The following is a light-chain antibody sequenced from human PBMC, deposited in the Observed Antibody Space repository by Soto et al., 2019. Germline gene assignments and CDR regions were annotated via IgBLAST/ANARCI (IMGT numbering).Light chain of an antibody. V-gene: IGLV1-47*01. CDR2: RNN. CDR1: SSNIGSNY. CDR3: AAWDDSPVV. J-gene: IGLJ2*01. Sequence: SVLTQPPSASGTPGQRVTISCSGSSSNIGSNYVYWYQQLPGTAPKLLIYRNNQRPSGVPDRFSGSKSGTSASLAISGLRSEDEADYYCAAWDDSPVVFGGGTKLTVL.